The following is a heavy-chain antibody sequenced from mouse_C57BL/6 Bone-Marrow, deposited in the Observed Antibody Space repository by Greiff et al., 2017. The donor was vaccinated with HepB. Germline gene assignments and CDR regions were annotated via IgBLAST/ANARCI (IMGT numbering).Heavy chain of an antibody. CDR3: ARAGYGSSYWFAY. CDR1: GYSITSGYY. J-gene: IGHJ3*01. D-gene: IGHD1-1*01. CDR2: ISYDGSN. Sequence: EVKVEESGPGLVKPSQSLSLTCSVTGYSITSGYYWNWIRQFPGNKLEWMGYISYDGSNNYNPSLKNRISITRDTSKNQCFLKLKSVTTEDTATYYCARAGYGSSYWFAYWGQGTLVTVSA. V-gene: IGHV3-6*01.